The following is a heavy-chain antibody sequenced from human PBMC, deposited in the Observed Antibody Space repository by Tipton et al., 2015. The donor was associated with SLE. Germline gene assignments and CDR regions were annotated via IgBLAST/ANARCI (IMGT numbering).Heavy chain of an antibody. J-gene: IGHJ4*02. CDR2: ISSSGSTI. D-gene: IGHD6-19*01. V-gene: IGHV3-48*03. CDR3: ARETAGFDY. Sequence: QLVQSGGGVVQPGRSLRLSCAASGFTFSSYEMNWVRQAPGKGLEWVSYISSSGSTIYYADSVKGRFTISRDNAKNSLYLQMNSLRAEDTAVYYCARETAGFDYWGQGTLVTVSS. CDR1: GFTFSSYE.